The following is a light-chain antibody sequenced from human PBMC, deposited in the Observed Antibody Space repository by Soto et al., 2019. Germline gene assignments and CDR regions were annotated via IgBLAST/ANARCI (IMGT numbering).Light chain of an antibody. Sequence: EIAMTQSPATLSLSPGDKATISCRASQSVSSWLAWYQQKPGQAPRLLISGASSRATGIPDRFSGSGSATDFTLTISSLEPEDFAVYYCQQRSNWPRITFGQGTRLEI. V-gene: IGKV3-11*01. CDR1: QSVSSW. J-gene: IGKJ5*01. CDR2: GAS. CDR3: QQRSNWPRIT.